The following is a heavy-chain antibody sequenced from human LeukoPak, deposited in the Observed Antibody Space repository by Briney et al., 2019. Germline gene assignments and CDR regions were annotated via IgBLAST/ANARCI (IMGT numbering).Heavy chain of an antibody. CDR3: ARGYSSGCRPISGFDY. CDR2: INHSGST. Sequence: SETLSPTCAVYGGSFSGYYWSWIRQPPGKGLEWTGEINHSGSTNYNPSLKSRVTISVDTSKNQFSLKLSSVTAADTAVYYCARGYSSGCRPISGFDYWGQGTLVTVSS. V-gene: IGHV4-34*01. D-gene: IGHD6-19*01. J-gene: IGHJ4*02. CDR1: GGSFSGYY.